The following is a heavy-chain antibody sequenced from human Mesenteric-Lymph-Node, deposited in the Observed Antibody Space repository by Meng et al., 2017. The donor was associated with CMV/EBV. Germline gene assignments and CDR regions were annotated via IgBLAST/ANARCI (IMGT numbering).Heavy chain of an antibody. CDR1: GFIFSSYD. CDR3: AKDHQGLAATSGRLY. Sequence: SLRLSFSSSGFIFSSYDMHWVLQAPGKGLEWVAFIRYDGSNKYYADSVKGRFTISRDNSKNTLYLQMNGLRAEDTAVYYCAKDHQGLAATSGRLYWGQGTLVTVSS. J-gene: IGHJ4*02. V-gene: IGHV3-30*02. CDR2: IRYDGSNK. D-gene: IGHD2-15*01.